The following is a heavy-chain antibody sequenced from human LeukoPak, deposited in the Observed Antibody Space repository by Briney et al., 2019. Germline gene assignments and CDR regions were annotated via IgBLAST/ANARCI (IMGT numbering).Heavy chain of an antibody. CDR3: AKDHAGRYYFDY. CDR2: ISGSGGST. J-gene: IGHJ4*02. CDR1: GFTFSGYA. D-gene: IGHD2-15*01. Sequence: GGSLRLSCAASGFTFSGYAMSWVRQAPGKGLEWVSAISGSGGSTYYADSVKGRFTISRDNSKNTLYLQMNSLRAEDTAVYYCAKDHAGRYYFDYWGQGILVTVSS. V-gene: IGHV3-23*01.